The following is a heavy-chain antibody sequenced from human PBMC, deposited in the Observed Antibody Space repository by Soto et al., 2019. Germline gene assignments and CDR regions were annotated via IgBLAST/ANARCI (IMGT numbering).Heavy chain of an antibody. D-gene: IGHD2-2*01. V-gene: IGHV4-30-4*01. CDR3: ARETDCISTSCPYPISQTYGMDV. Sequence: SETLSLTCTVSGGSISSGDYYWSWIRQPPGKGLEWIGYIYYSGSTYYNPSLKSRVTISVGTSKNQFSLKLSSVTAADTAVYYCARETDCISTSCPYPISQTYGMDVWGQGTTVTVSS. J-gene: IGHJ6*02. CDR1: GGSISSGDYY. CDR2: IYYSGST.